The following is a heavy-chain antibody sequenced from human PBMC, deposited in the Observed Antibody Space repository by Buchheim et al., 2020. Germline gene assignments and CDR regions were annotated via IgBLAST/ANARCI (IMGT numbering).Heavy chain of an antibody. J-gene: IGHJ4*02. V-gene: IGHV3-7*01. CDR2: IKEDGSET. D-gene: IGHD6-6*01. CDR3: SRKLEE. CDR1: GFSFGNTW. Sequence: EVQLVESGGGLVQPGGSLRLSCAASGFSFGNTWMDWLRQDPGKGLEWVANIKEDGSETYYVDSVRGRFTISRDNAKNLLYLQMNTLRDEDTAVYYCSRKLEEWGQGTL.